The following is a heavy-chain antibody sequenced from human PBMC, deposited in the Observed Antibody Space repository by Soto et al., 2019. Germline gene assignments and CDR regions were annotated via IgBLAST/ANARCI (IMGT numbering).Heavy chain of an antibody. CDR3: ARDKSMAPRYGMDV. J-gene: IGHJ6*02. Sequence: QVQLVQSGAEVKKPGSSVKVSCKASGGTFSSYTISWVRQAPGQGLEWMGRIIPILGIANYAQKFQGRVTITADKSTSTAYMELSSLRSEDTAVYYCARDKSMAPRYGMDVWGQGTTVTVSS. CDR2: IIPILGIA. D-gene: IGHD3-10*01. V-gene: IGHV1-69*08. CDR1: GGTFSSYT.